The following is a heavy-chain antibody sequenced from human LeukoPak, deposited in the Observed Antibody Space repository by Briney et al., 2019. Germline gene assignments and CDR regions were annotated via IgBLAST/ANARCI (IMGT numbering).Heavy chain of an antibody. J-gene: IGHJ5*02. CDR2: IYHSGST. CDR1: GGSISSRGYS. Sequence: SQTLSLTCAVSGGSISSRGYSWSWIRQPPGKGLEWIGYIYHSGSTYYNPSLKSRVTISVDRSKDQFSLKLSSVTAADTAVYYCARGGRDFATSFDPWGQGTLVTVSS. V-gene: IGHV4-30-2*01. CDR3: ARGGRDFATSFDP. D-gene: IGHD2-15*01.